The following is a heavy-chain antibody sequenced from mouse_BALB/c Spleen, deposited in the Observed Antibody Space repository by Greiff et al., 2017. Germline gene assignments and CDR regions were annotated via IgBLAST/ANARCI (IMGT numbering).Heavy chain of an antibody. CDR3: ARNWGYYGSSYAMDY. J-gene: IGHJ4*01. Sequence: VQLVESGPGLVQPSQSLSITCTVSGFSLTSYGVHWVRQSPGKGLEWLGVIWSGGSTDYNAAFISRLSISKDNSKSQVFFKMNSLQADDTAIYYCARNWGYYGSSYAMDYWGQGTSVTVSS. CDR2: IWSGGST. D-gene: IGHD1-1*01. V-gene: IGHV2-4-1*01. CDR1: GFSLTSYG.